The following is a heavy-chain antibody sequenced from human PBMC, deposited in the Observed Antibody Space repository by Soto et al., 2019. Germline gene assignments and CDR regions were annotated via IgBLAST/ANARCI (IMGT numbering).Heavy chain of an antibody. Sequence: PSETLSLTCAVYGGSFSGYFWSWIRQPPGKGLEWIGEINHSGSTNYNPSLKSRVTISVDTSKNQFSLQLSSVTAADMAVYFCAREDDGGDRDYYGLDVWGQGTTVTVSS. CDR2: INHSGST. V-gene: IGHV4-34*09. D-gene: IGHD2-21*02. J-gene: IGHJ6*02. CDR1: GGSFSGYF. CDR3: AREDDGGDRDYYGLDV.